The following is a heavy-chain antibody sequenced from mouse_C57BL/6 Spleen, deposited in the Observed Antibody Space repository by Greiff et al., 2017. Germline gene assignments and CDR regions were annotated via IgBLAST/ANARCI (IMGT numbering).Heavy chain of an antibody. CDR2: IDPETGGT. J-gene: IGHJ2*01. D-gene: IGHD2-3*01. Sequence: QVQLQQSGAELVRPGASVTLSCKASGYTFTDYEMHWVKQTPVHGLEWIGAIDPETGGTAYNQKFKGKAILTADKSSSTAYMELCSLTSEDSAVYYCTRWLLRRYYFDYWGQGTTLTVSS. CDR3: TRWLLRRYYFDY. CDR1: GYTFTDYE. V-gene: IGHV1-15*01.